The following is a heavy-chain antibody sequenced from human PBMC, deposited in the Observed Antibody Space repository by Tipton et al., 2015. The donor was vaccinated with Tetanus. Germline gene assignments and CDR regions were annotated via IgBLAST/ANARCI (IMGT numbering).Heavy chain of an antibody. CDR1: GFIFSSYG. D-gene: IGHD2-15*01. V-gene: IGHV3-33*01. CDR2: SWYDGTDK. J-gene: IGHJ4*02. CDR3: AREADCSGGSCFSGDSDN. Sequence: LSLTCAASGFIFSSYGIHWVRQAPGKGLEWVAVSWYDGTDKYYADSVKGRFTISRDNSKNTLYLQMNSLRAEDTAVYYCAREADCSGGSCFSGDSDNWGQGTQVTVSS.